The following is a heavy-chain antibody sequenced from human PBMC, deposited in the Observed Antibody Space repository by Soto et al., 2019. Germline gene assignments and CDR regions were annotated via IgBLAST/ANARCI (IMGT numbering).Heavy chain of an antibody. Sequence: SVKVSCKASGFTFTSSAMQWVRQARGQRLEWTGWIVVGSGNTNYAQKFQERVTITRDMSTSTAYMELSSLRSEDTAVYYCAAIPSGYDSEYYYMDVWGKGTTVTVSS. CDR3: AAIPSGYDSEYYYMDV. J-gene: IGHJ6*03. D-gene: IGHD5-12*01. CDR2: IVVGSGNT. V-gene: IGHV1-58*02. CDR1: GFTFTSSA.